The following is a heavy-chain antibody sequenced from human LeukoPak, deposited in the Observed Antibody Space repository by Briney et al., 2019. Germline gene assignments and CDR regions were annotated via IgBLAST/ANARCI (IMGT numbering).Heavy chain of an antibody. D-gene: IGHD2-15*01. CDR1: GFTFSSYA. CDR3: TRDHITSWQIDF. J-gene: IGHJ4*02. CDR2: ISGSGGST. Sequence: GGSLRLSCAASGFTFSSYAMSWVRQAPGKGLEWVSAISGSGGSTYHADSVKGRFTISRDNSKNTVSLQMNSLRVEDTAVYYCTRDHITSWQIDFWGQGTMVTVSS. V-gene: IGHV3-23*01.